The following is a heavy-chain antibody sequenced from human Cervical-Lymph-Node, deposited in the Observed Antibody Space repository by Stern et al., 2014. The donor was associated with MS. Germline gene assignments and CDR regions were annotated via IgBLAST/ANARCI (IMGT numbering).Heavy chain of an antibody. J-gene: IGHJ4*02. Sequence: QLQLQESGPGLVKPSETLSLTCTVSGGSISSYSWSWIRQPPGKGLEWIGYIYYSGSTNYNPSLKSRVTISVDTSKNQFSLKLSSVTAADTAVYYCARGIDSSGYYSDFDYWGQGTLVTVSS. V-gene: IGHV4-59*01. D-gene: IGHD3-22*01. CDR3: ARGIDSSGYYSDFDY. CDR1: GGSISSYS. CDR2: IYYSGST.